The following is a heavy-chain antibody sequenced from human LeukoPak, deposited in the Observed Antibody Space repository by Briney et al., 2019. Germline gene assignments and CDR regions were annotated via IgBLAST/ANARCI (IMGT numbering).Heavy chain of an antibody. CDR3: ARVGDYDSSGYLNYGMDV. CDR2: IKQDGSEK. D-gene: IGHD3-22*01. CDR1: GFTFSSYW. J-gene: IGHJ6*02. V-gene: IGHV3-7*01. Sequence: GGSLRLSCAASGFTFSSYWMSWVRQAPGKGLEWVANIKQDGSEKYYVDSVKGRFTISRDNAKNSLYLQMNSLRAEDTAVYYCARVGDYDSSGYLNYGMDVWGQGTTVTVSS.